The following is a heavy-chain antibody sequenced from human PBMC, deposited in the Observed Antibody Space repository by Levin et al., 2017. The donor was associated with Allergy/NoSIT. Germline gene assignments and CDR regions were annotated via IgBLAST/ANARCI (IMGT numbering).Heavy chain of an antibody. CDR1: GYTFISYG. Sequence: GESLKISCKASGYTFISYGISWVRQAPGQGLEWMGWISAYNDNRNYAQKLQGRVTMTTDTSTSTAYMELRSLISDDTAVYYCARDSGYENFDYWGQGTLVTVSS. V-gene: IGHV1-18*01. CDR2: ISAYNDNR. D-gene: IGHD5-12*01. CDR3: ARDSGYENFDY. J-gene: IGHJ4*02.